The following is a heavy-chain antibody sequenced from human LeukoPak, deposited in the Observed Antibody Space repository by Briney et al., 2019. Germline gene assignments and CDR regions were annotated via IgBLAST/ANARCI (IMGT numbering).Heavy chain of an antibody. Sequence: GGSLRLSCAASGFTFSSYAMSWVRQAPGKGLEWVAVIWYDGSNKYYADSVKGRFTISRDNSKNTLYLQMNSLRAEDTAVYYCARGGPPGTAMVTTDYYGMDVWGQGTTVTVSS. CDR3: ARGGPPGTAMVTTDYYGMDV. D-gene: IGHD5-18*01. V-gene: IGHV3-33*08. CDR2: IWYDGSNK. CDR1: GFTFSSYA. J-gene: IGHJ6*02.